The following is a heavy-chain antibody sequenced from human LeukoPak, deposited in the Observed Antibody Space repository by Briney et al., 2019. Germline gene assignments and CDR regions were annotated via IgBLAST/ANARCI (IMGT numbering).Heavy chain of an antibody. CDR3: AKGTIAARPSGPDY. CDR2: ISGSGGST. CDR1: GFTFDDYG. J-gene: IGHJ4*02. V-gene: IGHV3-23*01. Sequence: GGSLRLSCAASGFTFDDYGMSWVRQAPGKGLEWVSGISGSGGSTYYADSVKGRFTISRDNSKNTLYLQMNSLRAEDTAVYYCAKGTIAARPSGPDYWGQGTLVTVSS. D-gene: IGHD6-6*01.